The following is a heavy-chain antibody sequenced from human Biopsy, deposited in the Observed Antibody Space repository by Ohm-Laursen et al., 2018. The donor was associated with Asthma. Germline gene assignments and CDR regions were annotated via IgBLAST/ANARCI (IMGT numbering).Heavy chain of an antibody. CDR1: GGTFSNFA. V-gene: IGHV1-69*13. CDR2: IMTVFGTT. Sequence: ASVKVSCKTPGGTFSNFAISWVRQAPGQGLEWLGGIMTVFGTTNYAQKFQGRVTITADESTSTAYIEVTSLRSEDTAIYYCARCQVGYSSGWSLLLKKIYYSGMDVWGQGTAVTVSS. D-gene: IGHD6-19*01. CDR3: ARCQVGYSSGWSLLLKKIYYSGMDV. J-gene: IGHJ6*02.